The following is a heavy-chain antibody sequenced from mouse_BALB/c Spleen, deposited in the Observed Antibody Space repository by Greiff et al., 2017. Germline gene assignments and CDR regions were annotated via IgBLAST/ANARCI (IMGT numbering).Heavy chain of an antibody. J-gene: IGHJ4*01. D-gene: IGHD2-2*01. CDR3: ANYGYYYAMDY. V-gene: IGHV1S29*02. CDR1: GYTFTDYN. CDR2: IYPYNGGT. Sequence: EVQLQQSGPELVKPGASVKISCKASGYTFTDYNMHWVKQSHGKSLEWIGYIYPYNGGTGYNQKFKSKATLTVDNSSSTAYMELRSLTSEDSAVYYCANYGYYYAMDYWGQGTSVTVSS.